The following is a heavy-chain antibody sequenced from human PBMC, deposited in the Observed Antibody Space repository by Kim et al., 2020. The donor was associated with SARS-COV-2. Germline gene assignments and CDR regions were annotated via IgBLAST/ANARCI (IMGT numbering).Heavy chain of an antibody. Sequence: NYNPSLKSRVTISVDTSKNQFSLKLSSVTAADTAVYYCARGLQLWFNFDYWGQGTLVTVSS. D-gene: IGHD5-18*01. CDR3: ARGLQLWFNFDY. J-gene: IGHJ4*02. V-gene: IGHV4-59*09.